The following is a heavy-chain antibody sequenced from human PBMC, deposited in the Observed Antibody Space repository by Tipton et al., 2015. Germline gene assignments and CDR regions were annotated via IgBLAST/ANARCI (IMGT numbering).Heavy chain of an antibody. J-gene: IGHJ4*02. V-gene: IGHV4-59*04. CDR3: ARLSVFGGVDY. CDR1: GDSISSFY. Sequence: TLSLTCTVSGDSISSFYWSWVRQPPRKGLEWIGEIYHSANTNYNPSLRSRVTMSVDTSKDRFSLTLSSVTAADTAVYYCARLSVFGGVDYWGQGTLVTVSS. D-gene: IGHD3-16*01. CDR2: IYHSANT.